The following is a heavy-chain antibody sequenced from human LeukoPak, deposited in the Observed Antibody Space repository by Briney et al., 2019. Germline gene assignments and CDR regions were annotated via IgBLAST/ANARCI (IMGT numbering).Heavy chain of an antibody. J-gene: IGHJ4*02. CDR3: ARHRPRRRSVVVGATPKQGFDY. Sequence: GGSLRLSCAASGFTFSTYSMNWVRQAPGKGLEWVSYIRSSSSATYYADSVKGRSTISRDNVKNLLYLQMNSLRAEDTAVYYCARHRPRRRSVVVGATPKQGFDYWGQGTLVTVSS. D-gene: IGHD1-26*01. CDR2: IRSSSSAT. CDR1: GFTFSTYS. V-gene: IGHV3-48*01.